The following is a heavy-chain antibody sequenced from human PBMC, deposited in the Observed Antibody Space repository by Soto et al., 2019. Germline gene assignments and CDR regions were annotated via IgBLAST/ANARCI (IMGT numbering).Heavy chain of an antibody. CDR2: ISTNNGDT. D-gene: IGHD3-22*01. Sequence: QVQLVQSGAEVKKPGASVMVSCKASGYTFTTYGISWVRQAPGQGLEWMGWISTNNGDTVYAQKLQGRLNLTKDTSTNAAYMELRSLTSDDTAVYFCARVYGLNSNGWSDLWGQGTLVTVSS. J-gene: IGHJ5*02. CDR1: GYTFTTYG. CDR3: ARVYGLNSNGWSDL. V-gene: IGHV1-18*01.